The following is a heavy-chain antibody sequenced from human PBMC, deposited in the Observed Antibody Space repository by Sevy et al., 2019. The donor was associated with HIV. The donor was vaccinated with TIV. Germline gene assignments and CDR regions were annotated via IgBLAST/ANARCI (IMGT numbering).Heavy chain of an antibody. CDR2: IYYSVST. CDR3: ARHGKEDWFDP. J-gene: IGHJ5*02. CDR1: GGSISSYY. Sequence: SETLSLTCTVSGGSISSYYWSWIRQPPGKGLESIGYIYYSVSTNYNPSLKSRVTISVDTSKNQFSLKLSSVTAADTAVYYCARHGKEDWFDPWGQGTLVTVSS. D-gene: IGHD1-26*01. V-gene: IGHV4-59*08.